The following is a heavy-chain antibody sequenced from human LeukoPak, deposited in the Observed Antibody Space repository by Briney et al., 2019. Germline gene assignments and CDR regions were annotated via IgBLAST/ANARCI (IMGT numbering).Heavy chain of an antibody. CDR1: GFTFDDYA. J-gene: IGHJ4*02. Sequence: GGSLRLSCAASGFTFDDYAMHWVRQAPGKGLEWVSGISWNSGSIGYADSVKGRFTISRDNAKNSLYLQMNSLRAEDTALYYCAKDSQGWLQPNFDYWGQGTLVTVSS. CDR3: AKDSQGWLQPNFDY. D-gene: IGHD5-24*01. V-gene: IGHV3-9*01. CDR2: ISWNSGSI.